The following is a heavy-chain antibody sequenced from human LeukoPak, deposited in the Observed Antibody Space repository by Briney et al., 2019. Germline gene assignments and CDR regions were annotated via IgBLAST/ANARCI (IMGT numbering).Heavy chain of an antibody. CDR2: IYYSGST. V-gene: IGHV4-31*03. CDR1: GGSISSGGYY. CDR3: ARLRRYSSGWYYRPHYFDY. Sequence: PSETLSLTCTVSGGSISSGGYYWSWIRQHPGKGLEWIGYIYYSGSTYYNPSLKSRVTISVDTSKNQFSLKLSSVTAADTAAYYCARLRRYSSGWYYRPHYFDYWGQGTLVTVSS. J-gene: IGHJ4*02. D-gene: IGHD6-19*01.